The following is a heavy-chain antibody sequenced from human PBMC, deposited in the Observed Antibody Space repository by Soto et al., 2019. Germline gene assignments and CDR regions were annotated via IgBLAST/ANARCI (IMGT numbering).Heavy chain of an antibody. CDR3: ARYSYCISTSCYGVHWFDP. CDR2: IYYSGST. D-gene: IGHD2-2*01. V-gene: IGHV4-61*01. J-gene: IGHJ5*02. CDR1: GGSVSSGSYY. Sequence: PSETLSLTCTVPGGSVSSGSYYWSWIRQPPGKGLEWIGYIYYSGSTNYNPSLKSRVTISVDTSKNQFSLKLSSVTAADTAVYYWARYSYCISTSCYGVHWFDPWGQGTLVTVPS.